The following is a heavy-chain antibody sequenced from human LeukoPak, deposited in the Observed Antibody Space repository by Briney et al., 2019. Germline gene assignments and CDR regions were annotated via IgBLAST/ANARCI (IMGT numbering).Heavy chain of an antibody. CDR1: GYTFTSYG. CDR3: ASGDYSSSANTGWFDT. CDR2: ISAYNGNT. V-gene: IGHV1-18*01. D-gene: IGHD6-6*01. Sequence: ASVKVSCKASGYTFTSYGISWVRQAPGQGLEWMGWISAYNGNTNYAQKLQGRVTMTTDTSTSTAYMELRSLRSDDTAVYYCASGDYSSSANTGWFDTWGQETLVTVSS. J-gene: IGHJ5*02.